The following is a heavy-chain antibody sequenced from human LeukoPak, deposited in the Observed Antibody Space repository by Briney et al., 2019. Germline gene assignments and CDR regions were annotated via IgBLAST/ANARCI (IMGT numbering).Heavy chain of an antibody. CDR2: ISSSGSTI. D-gene: IGHD4-11*01. CDR3: ASVTTHGVSHYEYKY. J-gene: IGHJ4*02. CDR1: GFTFSDYY. V-gene: IGHV3-11*01. Sequence: PGWSLRLSCAASGFTFSDYYMSWIRQAPGKGLEWVSYISSSGSTIYYADSVKGRFTISRDNAKNSLYLQMGSLRAEDMAVYYCASVTTHGVSHYEYKYWGQGPLVTVSS.